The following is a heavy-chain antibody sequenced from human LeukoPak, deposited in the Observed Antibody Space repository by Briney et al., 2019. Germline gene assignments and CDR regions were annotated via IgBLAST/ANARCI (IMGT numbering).Heavy chain of an antibody. CDR2: ISGSGGST. D-gene: IGHD1-7*01. J-gene: IGHJ4*02. CDR1: GFSFSSYD. V-gene: IGHV3-23*01. CDR3: ATARNFRFEY. Sequence: GGSLRLSCAASGFSFSSYDMSWVRQAPGKGLEWVSGISGSGGSTNYADSVKGRFTISRDNSKNTLYLQMNNLRTEDTALYFCATARNFRFEYWGQGSLVIVSA.